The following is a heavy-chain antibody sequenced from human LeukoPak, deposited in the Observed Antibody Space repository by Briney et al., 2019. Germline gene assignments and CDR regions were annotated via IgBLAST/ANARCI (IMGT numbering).Heavy chain of an antibody. D-gene: IGHD6-13*01. J-gene: IGHJ4*02. Sequence: GGSLRLSCAASGFTFNSYSMNWVRQAPGKGLEWVSSISSTSTYIYYADSVKGRFTISRDNAENSLFLQMNSLRAEDTGLYYCARVGAASAGEDFWGQGTLVTVSS. CDR2: ISSTSTYI. CDR1: GFTFNSYS. V-gene: IGHV3-21*01. CDR3: ARVGAASAGEDF.